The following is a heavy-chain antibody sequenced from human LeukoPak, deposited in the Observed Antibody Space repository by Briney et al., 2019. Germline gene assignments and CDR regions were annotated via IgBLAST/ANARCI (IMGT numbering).Heavy chain of an antibody. J-gene: IGHJ4*02. CDR1: GFTFSSYG. V-gene: IGHV3-30*18. D-gene: IGHD2-15*01. Sequence: PGGSLRLSCAASGFTFSSYGMHWVRQAPGKGLEWVAVISYDGSNKYYADSVKGRFTISRDNSKNTLYLQMNSLRAEDTAVYYCAKGGPRIRSGGSCPYWGQGTLVTVSS. CDR3: AKGGPRIRSGGSCPY. CDR2: ISYDGSNK.